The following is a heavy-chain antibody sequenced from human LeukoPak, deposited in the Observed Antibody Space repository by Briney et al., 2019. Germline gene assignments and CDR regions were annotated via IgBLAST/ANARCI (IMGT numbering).Heavy chain of an antibody. CDR3: TTFYHEYSPY. D-gene: IGHD2/OR15-2a*01. Sequence: GGSLRLSCAASGFSFMNAWMIWVRQAPGKGLEWVGRIKSNADGGTPDYAAPARGRFTISRDDSKNTLYLQMNSLKTEDTAVYYCTTFYHEYSPYWGRGTLVTVST. CDR1: GFSFMNAW. CDR2: IKSNADGGTP. V-gene: IGHV3-15*01. J-gene: IGHJ4*02.